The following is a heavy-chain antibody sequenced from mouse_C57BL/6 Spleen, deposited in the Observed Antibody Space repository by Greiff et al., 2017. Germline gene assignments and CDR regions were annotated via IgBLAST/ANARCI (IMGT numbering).Heavy chain of an antibody. Sequence: VQRVESGAELVKPGASVKISCKASGYAFSSYWMHWVKQRPGKGLEWIGQIYPGDGDTNYNGKFKGKATLTADKSSSTAYRQLSSLTSEDSAVYFCARNLYDYEGSWFAYWGQGTLVTVSA. D-gene: IGHD2-4*01. CDR3: ARNLYDYEGSWFAY. CDR2: IYPGDGDT. CDR1: GYAFSSYW. V-gene: IGHV1-80*01. J-gene: IGHJ3*01.